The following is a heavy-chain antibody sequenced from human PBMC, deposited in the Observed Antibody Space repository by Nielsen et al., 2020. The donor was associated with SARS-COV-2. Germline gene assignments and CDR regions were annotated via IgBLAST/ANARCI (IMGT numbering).Heavy chain of an antibody. V-gene: IGHV4-31*03. CDR2: IYYSGST. CDR1: GGSISSGGYY. D-gene: IGHD6-13*01. CDR3: AGRAIAAAGPAFDY. Sequence: SETLSLTCTVSGGSISSGGYYWTWIRQHPGKGLECIGYIYYSGSTYYNPSLKSRVTISVDTSKNQFSLKLSSVTAADTAVYYCAGRAIAAAGPAFDYWGQGTLVTVSS. J-gene: IGHJ4*02.